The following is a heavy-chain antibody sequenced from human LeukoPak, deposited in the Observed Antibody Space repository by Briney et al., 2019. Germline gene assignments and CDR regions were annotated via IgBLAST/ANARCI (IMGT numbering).Heavy chain of an antibody. CDR2: ISYDGSNK. D-gene: IGHD1-26*01. Sequence: PGGSLRLSCAASGFTFSSYAMHWVRQAPGKGLEWVAVISYDGSNKYYADSVKGRFTISRDNSKTTLYLQMNSLRAEDTAVYYCAREQGGSYHFDYWGQGTLVTVSS. V-gene: IGHV3-30*01. CDR3: AREQGGSYHFDY. CDR1: GFTFSSYA. J-gene: IGHJ4*02.